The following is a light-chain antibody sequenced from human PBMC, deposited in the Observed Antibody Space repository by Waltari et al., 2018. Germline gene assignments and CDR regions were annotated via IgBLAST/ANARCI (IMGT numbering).Light chain of an antibody. CDR2: QDT. V-gene: IGLV3-1*01. CDR3: QTWDSNTVV. J-gene: IGLJ2*01. CDR1: KLGDKY. Sequence: SYDLTQPPSVSASPVQTASIACFGDKLGDKYISWYQQKPGQSPVLVIYQDTKRPSVIPERFSASNSGNTATLTVSETQAVDEASYYCQTWDSNTVVFGGGTTLTVL.